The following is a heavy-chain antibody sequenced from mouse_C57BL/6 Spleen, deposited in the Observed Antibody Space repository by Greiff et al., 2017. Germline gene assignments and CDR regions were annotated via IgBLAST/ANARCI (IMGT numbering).Heavy chain of an antibody. J-gene: IGHJ2*01. CDR3: ARVITTVELGFDY. D-gene: IGHD1-1*01. CDR2: IYPGSGST. Sequence: QVQLQQPGAELVKPGASVKMSCKASGYTFTSYWITWVKQRPGQGLEWIGDIYPGSGSTNYNEKFKSKATLTVDTSSSTAYMQLSSLTSEDSAVYYCARVITTVELGFDYWGQGTTLTVSS. V-gene: IGHV1-55*01. CDR1: GYTFTSYW.